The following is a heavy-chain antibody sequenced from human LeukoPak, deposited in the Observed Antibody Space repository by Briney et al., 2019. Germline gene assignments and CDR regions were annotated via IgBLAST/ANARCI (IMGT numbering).Heavy chain of an antibody. V-gene: IGHV3-30*02. CDR1: GFIFNSYG. J-gene: IGHJ6*04. CDR3: AELGITMIGGV. Sequence: GGSLRLSCAASGFIFNSYGMHWVRQAPGKGLEWVAFIRYDDKYYADSVKGRFTISRDNAKNSLYLQTNSLRAEDTAVYYCAELGITMIGGVWGKGTTVTISS. D-gene: IGHD3-10*02. CDR2: IRYDDK.